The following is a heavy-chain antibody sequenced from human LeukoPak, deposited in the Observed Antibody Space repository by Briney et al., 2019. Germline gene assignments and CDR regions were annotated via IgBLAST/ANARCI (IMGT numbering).Heavy chain of an antibody. V-gene: IGHV3-33*06. D-gene: IGHD3-10*01. CDR3: AKNERWGYYYGSSLFDY. Sequence: PGRSLRLSCAASGFTFSSYGMHWVRQAPGKGLEWVAVIWYDGSNKYYADSVKGRFTISRDNSNNTLYLQMNSLRAEDTAVYYCAKNERWGYYYGSSLFDYWGQGTLVTVSS. J-gene: IGHJ4*02. CDR1: GFTFSSYG. CDR2: IWYDGSNK.